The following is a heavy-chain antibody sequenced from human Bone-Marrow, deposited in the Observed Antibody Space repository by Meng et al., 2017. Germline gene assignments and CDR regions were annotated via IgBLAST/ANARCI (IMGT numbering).Heavy chain of an antibody. CDR2: ISWDGGST. CDR1: GFTFDDYA. J-gene: IGHJ4*02. CDR3: ARVANSNAEPTYDY. V-gene: IGHV3-43D*03. D-gene: IGHD6-13*01. Sequence: GESLKISCAASGFTFDDYAMHWVRQAPGKGLEWVSLISWDGGSTYYADSVKGRFTISRDNSKNSLYLQMNSLRAEDTALYYCARVANSNAEPTYDYWGQGTLVTVSS.